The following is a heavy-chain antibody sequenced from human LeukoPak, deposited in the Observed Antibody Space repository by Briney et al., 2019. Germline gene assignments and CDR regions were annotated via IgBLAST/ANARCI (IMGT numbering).Heavy chain of an antibody. CDR2: SGNKADSYTA. V-gene: IGHV3-72*01. CDR3: TRGYSGVSVYAFDV. J-gene: IGHJ3*01. Sequence: GGSLRLSCAASGFTFSDHYIDWVRQAPGKGLEWVGRSGNKADSYTAEYAASVEGRFTISRDDSKKSLYLQMNTLTIEDTAVYHCTRGYSGVSVYAFDVWGKGTTVTVSS. CDR1: GFTFSDHY. D-gene: IGHD1-26*01.